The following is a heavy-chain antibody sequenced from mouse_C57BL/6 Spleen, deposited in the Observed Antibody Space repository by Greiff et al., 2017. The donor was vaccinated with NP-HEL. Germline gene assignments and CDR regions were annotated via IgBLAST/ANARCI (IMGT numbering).Heavy chain of an antibody. Sequence: EVHLVESGGGLVKPGGSLKLSCAASGFTFSSYAMSWVRQTPEKRLEWVATISDGGSYTYYPDNVKGRFTISRDNAKNNLYLQMSHLKSEDTAMYYCAWGGLAYWGQGTLVTVSA. V-gene: IGHV5-4*01. CDR3: AWGGLAY. CDR1: GFTFSSYA. CDR2: ISDGGSYT. J-gene: IGHJ3*01. D-gene: IGHD4-1*01.